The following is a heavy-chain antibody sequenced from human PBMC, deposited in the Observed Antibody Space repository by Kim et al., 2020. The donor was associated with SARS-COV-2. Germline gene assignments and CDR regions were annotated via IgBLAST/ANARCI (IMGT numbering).Heavy chain of an antibody. CDR1: GFTFSSYW. CDR3: ARSLALWFGELFYFDY. J-gene: IGHJ4*02. V-gene: IGHV3-7*01. D-gene: IGHD3-10*01. Sequence: GGSLRLSCAASGFTFSSYWMSWVRQAPGKGLEWVANIKQDGSEKYYVDSVKGRFTISRDNAKNSLYLQMNSLRAEDTAVYYCARSLALWFGELFYFDYWGQGTLVIVSS. CDR2: IKQDGSEK.